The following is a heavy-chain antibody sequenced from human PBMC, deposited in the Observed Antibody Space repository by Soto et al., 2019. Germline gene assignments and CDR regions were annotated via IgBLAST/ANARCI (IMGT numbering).Heavy chain of an antibody. CDR3: ARLSMVRGVIVNIDY. Sequence: SETLSLTCAVSGYSISSSNWWGWIRQPPGKGLEWIGYIYYSGRTYYNPTLKSQVTISVDTSKNQFSLKLSSVTAAYTAIYYCARLSMVRGVIVNIDYWGQGTLVTVS. CDR1: GYSISSSNW. CDR2: IYYSGRT. V-gene: IGHV4-28*01. D-gene: IGHD3-10*01. J-gene: IGHJ4*02.